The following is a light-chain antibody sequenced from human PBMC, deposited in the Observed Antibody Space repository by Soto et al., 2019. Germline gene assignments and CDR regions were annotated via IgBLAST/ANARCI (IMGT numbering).Light chain of an antibody. CDR2: GAS. J-gene: IGKJ5*01. CDR1: QSVSSSY. V-gene: IGKV3-20*01. CDR3: QQYGSSPSIT. Sequence: EIVLTQSPGTLSLSPGERATLSCKASQSVSSSYLAWYRQRPGQAPRVLIHGASSRATGIPDRFSGSGSGTEVTLTISRLEPADFAVYYCQQYGSSPSITFGQGTRLDIK.